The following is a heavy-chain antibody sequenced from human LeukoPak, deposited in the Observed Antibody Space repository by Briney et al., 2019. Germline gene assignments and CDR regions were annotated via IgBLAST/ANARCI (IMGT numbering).Heavy chain of an antibody. J-gene: IGHJ6*02. CDR3: ARDPTHIVVVTAGGMDV. CDR1: GFTFSSSA. Sequence: GGSLRLSCAASGFTFSSSAMSWVRQAPGKELEWVSVIAGSGGSTVYADSVKGRFTISRDISKNTLYLQMNSLRAEDTAVYYCARDPTHIVVVTAGGMDVWGQGTTVTVSS. CDR2: IAGSGGST. V-gene: IGHV3-23*01. D-gene: IGHD2-21*02.